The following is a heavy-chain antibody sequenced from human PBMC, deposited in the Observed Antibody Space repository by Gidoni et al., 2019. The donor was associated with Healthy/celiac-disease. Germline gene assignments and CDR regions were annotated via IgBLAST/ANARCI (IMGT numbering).Heavy chain of an antibody. D-gene: IGHD1-26*01. J-gene: IGHJ4*02. V-gene: IGHV4-59*01. Sequence: QVQLQESGPGLVKPSETLSLTCPVSGGSISSYYWSWIRQPPGKGLEWIGYIYYSGSTNYNPSLKSRVTISVDTSKNQFSLKLSSVTAADTAVYYCARWVGATGGFFDYWGQGTLVTVSS. CDR1: GGSISSYY. CDR3: ARWVGATGGFFDY. CDR2: IYYSGST.